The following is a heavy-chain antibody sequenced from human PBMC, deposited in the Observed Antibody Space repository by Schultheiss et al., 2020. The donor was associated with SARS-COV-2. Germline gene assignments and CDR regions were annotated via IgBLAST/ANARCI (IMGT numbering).Heavy chain of an antibody. D-gene: IGHD3-22*01. V-gene: IGHV3-9*01. CDR1: GFTFDDYA. J-gene: IGHJ4*02. CDR2: ISWNSGSI. CDR3: AKDTKIVVVITAGGVDFDY. Sequence: GGSLRLSCAASGFTFDDYAMHWVRQAPGKGLEWVSGISWNSGSIGYADSVKGRFTISRDNSKNTLYLQMNSLRAEDTAVYYCAKDTKIVVVITAGGVDFDYWGQGTLVTVSS.